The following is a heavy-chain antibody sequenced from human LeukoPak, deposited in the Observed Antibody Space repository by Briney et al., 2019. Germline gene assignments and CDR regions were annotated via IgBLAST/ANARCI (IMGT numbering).Heavy chain of an antibody. CDR1: GRPFSDQL. Sequence: SETSSDTRAVYGRPFSDQLCRWIRQPTRQGQQYIVEINQSGSTNYNPSLKSRVTISVDTSKNQFSLKLSSVTAADTAVYYCARGRIWTVGAAFDIWGQGTMVTVSS. D-gene: IGHD1-26*01. J-gene: IGHJ3*02. CDR3: ARGRIWTVGAAFDI. V-gene: IGHV4-34*01. CDR2: INQSGST.